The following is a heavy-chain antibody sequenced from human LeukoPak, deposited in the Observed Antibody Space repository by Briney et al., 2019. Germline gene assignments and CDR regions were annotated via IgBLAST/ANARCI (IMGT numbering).Heavy chain of an antibody. D-gene: IGHD2-2*01. J-gene: IGHJ4*02. CDR2: IYYSGST. V-gene: IGHV4-31*03. Sequence: SETLSLTCTVSGGSISSGGYYWSWIRQHPGKGLEWIGYIYYSGSTYYNPSLKSRVTISVDTSKNQFSLKLSSVTAADTAVYYCARADIVVVPAARETYFDYWGQGTLVTVSS. CDR3: ARADIVVVPAARETYFDY. CDR1: GGSISSGGYY.